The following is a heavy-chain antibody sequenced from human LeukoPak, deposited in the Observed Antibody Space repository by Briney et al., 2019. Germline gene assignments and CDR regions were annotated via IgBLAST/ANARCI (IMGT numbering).Heavy chain of an antibody. CDR2: ISAYNGNT. J-gene: IGHJ6*02. D-gene: IGHD3-10*01. V-gene: IGHV1-18*01. CDR3: AREQDGYYGSGSYSVYYYYGMDV. CDR1: GYTFTSYG. Sequence: ASVKVSCKASGYTFTSYGISWVRQAPGQGLEWMGWISAYNGNTNYAQKLQGRVTMTTDTSTSTAYMELRSLRSDDTAVYYYAREQDGYYGSGSYSVYYYYGMDVWGQGTTVTVSS.